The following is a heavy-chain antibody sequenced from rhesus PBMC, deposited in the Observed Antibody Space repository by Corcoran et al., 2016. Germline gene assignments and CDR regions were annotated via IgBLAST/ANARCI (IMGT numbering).Heavy chain of an antibody. CDR1: GGSISSINW. D-gene: IGHD3-28*01. Sequence: QVQLHESGPAVVKPSETLSPTCAVSGGSISSINWWSWIRQSPGMGLEWIGGIYGSSGSTEYNPSLKSRVNISKDASKNQFSLKLSSVAAADTAVYYCAGMGDSGYYYFDYWGPGVLVTVSS. CDR3: AGMGDSGYYYFDY. J-gene: IGHJ4*01. V-gene: IGHV4-93*01. CDR2: IYGSSGST.